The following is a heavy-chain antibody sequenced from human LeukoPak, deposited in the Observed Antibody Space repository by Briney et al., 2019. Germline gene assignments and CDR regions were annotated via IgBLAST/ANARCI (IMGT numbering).Heavy chain of an antibody. V-gene: IGHV4-61*02. CDR2: IYTSGST. CDR3: ARGRYSYGRKTFDY. CDR1: GGSISSGSYY. D-gene: IGHD5-18*01. J-gene: IGHJ4*02. Sequence: SETLSLTCTVSGGSISSGSYYWSWIRQPAGKGLEWIGRIYTSGSTNYNPSLKSRVTISLDTSKNQFSLKLSSVTAADTAVYYCARGRYSYGRKTFDYWGQGTLVTVSS.